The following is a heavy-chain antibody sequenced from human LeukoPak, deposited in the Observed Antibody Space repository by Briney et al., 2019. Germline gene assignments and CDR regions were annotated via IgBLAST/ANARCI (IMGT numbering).Heavy chain of an antibody. J-gene: IGHJ4*02. D-gene: IGHD6-13*01. CDR3: ARDPSSSWYLPPLFDY. Sequence: SETLSLTCTVSDDSINTYYWSWIRQPPGKGLEWIGYIYHSGSTNYNPSLRSRVTISVDTSKSQLSLKLNSVTAADTAVYFCARDPSSSWYLPPLFDYWGQGTLVTVSS. CDR2: IYHSGST. CDR1: DDSINTYY. V-gene: IGHV4-59*01.